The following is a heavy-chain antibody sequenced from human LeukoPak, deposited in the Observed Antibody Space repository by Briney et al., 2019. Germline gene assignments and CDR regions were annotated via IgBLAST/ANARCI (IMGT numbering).Heavy chain of an antibody. V-gene: IGHV3-30*14. CDR2: ISYDGSNK. D-gene: IGHD1-26*01. CDR1: GFTFSSYA. CDR3: ARDSGSATRDFDY. Sequence: GRSLRLSCAASGFTFSSYAMHWVRQAPGKGLEWVAVISYDGSNKYYADSVKGRFTISRDNSKNTLYLQMNSLRAEDTAVYYCARDSGSATRDFDYWGQGTLVTVSS. J-gene: IGHJ4*02.